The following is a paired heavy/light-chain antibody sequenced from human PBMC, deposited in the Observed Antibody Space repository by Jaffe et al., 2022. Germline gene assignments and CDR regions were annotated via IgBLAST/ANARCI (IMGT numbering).Heavy chain of an antibody. V-gene: IGHV3-72*01. CDR3: VRPHSDTWSGSYFDS. CDR1: GFTFSDHY. CDR2: TRNKANAYTT. J-gene: IGHJ4*02. Sequence: EVLLVESGGGLGQPGGSLRLSCVASGFTFSDHYMDWVRQAPGKGLEWVGRTRNKANAYTTEYAASVKGRFIISRDDSRNSLYLQMNILKPEDTAVYYCVRPHSDTWSGSYFDSWGQGTLVTVSS. D-gene: IGHD6-13*01.
Light chain of an antibody. V-gene: IGKV1-9*01. CDR1: QDISSS. CDR3: QQLTSYPIT. CDR2: AAS. J-gene: IGKJ5*01. Sequence: DIQLTQSPSFLSASVGDRVTITCRASQDISSSLAWYQQRPGKAPTLLIYAASTLQSGVPSRFSGSGSGTGFTLTISSLQPEDFATYYCQQLTSYPITFGQGTRLEMK.